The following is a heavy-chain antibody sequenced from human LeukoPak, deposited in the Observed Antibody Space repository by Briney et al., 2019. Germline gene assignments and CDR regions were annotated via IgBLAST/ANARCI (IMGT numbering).Heavy chain of an antibody. CDR1: GGSISSGGYY. CDR2: IYYSGST. D-gene: IGHD3-10*01. CDR3: ARLTGSGSYYYYYYYMDV. V-gene: IGHV4-31*03. Sequence: SQTLSLTCTVSGGSISSGGYYWSWIRQHPGKGLEWIGYIYYSGSTYYNPSLKSRVTISVDTSKNQFSLELSSVTAADTAVYYCARLTGSGSYYYYYYYMDVWGKGTTVTVSS. J-gene: IGHJ6*03.